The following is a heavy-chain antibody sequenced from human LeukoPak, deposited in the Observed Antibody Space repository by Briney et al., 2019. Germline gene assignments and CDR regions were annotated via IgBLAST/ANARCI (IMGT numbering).Heavy chain of an antibody. J-gene: IGHJ6*03. Sequence: SETLSLTCAVSGGSLSGYYWTWIRQPPGKGLEWMGYIYYSGSTNYNPSLKSRVTISVDTSKNQFSLKLSSVTAADTAVYYCARETSQKGAHYMDVWGKGTTVTISS. D-gene: IGHD3-16*01. V-gene: IGHV4-59*01. CDR3: ARETSQKGAHYMDV. CDR1: GGSLSGYY. CDR2: IYYSGST.